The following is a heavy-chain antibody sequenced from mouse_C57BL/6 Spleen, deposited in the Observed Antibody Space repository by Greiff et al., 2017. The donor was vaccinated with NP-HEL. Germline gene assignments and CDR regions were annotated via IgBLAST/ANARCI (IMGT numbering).Heavy chain of an antibody. Sequence: QVHVKQSGAELVKPGASVKISCKASGYAFSSYWMNWVKQRPGKGLEWIGQIYPGDGDTNYNGKFKGKATLTADKSSSTAYMQLSSLTSEDSAVYFCARGGYYGYDWFAYWGQGTLVTVSA. CDR2: IYPGDGDT. CDR1: GYAFSSYW. V-gene: IGHV1-80*01. D-gene: IGHD2-2*01. J-gene: IGHJ3*01. CDR3: ARGGYYGYDWFAY.